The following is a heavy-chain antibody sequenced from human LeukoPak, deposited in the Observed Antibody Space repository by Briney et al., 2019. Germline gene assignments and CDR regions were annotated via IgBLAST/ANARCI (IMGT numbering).Heavy chain of an antibody. D-gene: IGHD3-10*01. CDR3: ARIPLWFGELGDDY. CDR2: INHSGST. Sequence: PSETLSLTCAVYGGSFSGYYWSWIRQPPGKGLEWIGEINHSGSTNYNPSLKSRVTISVGTSKNQFSLKLSSVTAADTAVYYCARIPLWFGELGDDYWGQGTLVTVSS. CDR1: GGSFSGYY. V-gene: IGHV4-34*01. J-gene: IGHJ4*02.